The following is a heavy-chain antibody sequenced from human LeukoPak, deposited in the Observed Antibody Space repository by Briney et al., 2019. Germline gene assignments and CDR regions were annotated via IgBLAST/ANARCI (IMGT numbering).Heavy chain of an antibody. Sequence: GASVNVSCKASGYTFTSYAMNWVRQAPGQGLEWMGWINTNTGNPTYAQGFTGRFVFSLDTSVSTAYLQISSLKAEDTAVYYCATSDFYHSGRGGVSPSDHWGQGTLVTVSS. D-gene: IGHD3-10*01. J-gene: IGHJ4*02. CDR3: ATSDFYHSGRGGVSPSDH. V-gene: IGHV7-4-1*02. CDR1: GYTFTSYA. CDR2: INTNTGNP.